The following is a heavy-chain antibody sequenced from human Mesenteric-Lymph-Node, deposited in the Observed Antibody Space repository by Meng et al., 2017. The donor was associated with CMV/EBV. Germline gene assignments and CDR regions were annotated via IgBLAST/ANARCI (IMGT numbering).Heavy chain of an antibody. D-gene: IGHD2-2*02. Sequence: GESLKISCAASGFTFSDYYMSWIRQAPGKGLEWVGNIKQDGSEQYYVDSVKGRFTISRDNAKNSLYLQVDSLRVEDTAVYYCARDNICSSTSCYTGAVRYYYYGMDVWGQGTTVTVSS. V-gene: IGHV3-7*01. CDR1: GFTFSDYY. CDR2: IKQDGSEQ. CDR3: ARDNICSSTSCYTGAVRYYYYGMDV. J-gene: IGHJ6*02.